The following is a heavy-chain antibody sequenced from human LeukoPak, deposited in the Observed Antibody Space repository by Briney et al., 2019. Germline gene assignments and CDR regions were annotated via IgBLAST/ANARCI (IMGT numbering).Heavy chain of an antibody. Sequence: ASVKVSCKVSGYTLTELSMHWVRRAPGKGLEWMGGFDPEDGETIYAQKFQGRVTMTEDTSTDTAYMELSSLRSEDTAVYYCATDSMVRGAYDYWGQGTLVTVSS. CDR3: ATDSMVRGAYDY. D-gene: IGHD3-10*01. CDR2: FDPEDGET. V-gene: IGHV1-24*01. J-gene: IGHJ4*02. CDR1: GYTLTELS.